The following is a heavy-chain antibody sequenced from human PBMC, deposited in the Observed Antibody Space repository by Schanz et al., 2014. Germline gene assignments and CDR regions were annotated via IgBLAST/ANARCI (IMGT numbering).Heavy chain of an antibody. V-gene: IGHV1-8*01. CDR2: MNPNSGNP. D-gene: IGHD4-17*01. Sequence: QVQLIQSGAEVKKPGASVKVSCTASGYTFTSYDINWVRQAPGQGLEWLGWMNPNSGNPGFAQKFRGRVTMTRSTSMSTAYMELNSPNSDDTAAYYCATLDYADSVSWGQGTLVTVSS. J-gene: IGHJ5*02. CDR3: ATLDYADSVS. CDR1: GYTFTSYD.